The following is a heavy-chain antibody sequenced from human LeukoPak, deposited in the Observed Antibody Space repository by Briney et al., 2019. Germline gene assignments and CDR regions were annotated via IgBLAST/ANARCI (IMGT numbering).Heavy chain of an antibody. J-gene: IGHJ4*02. CDR1: GGTFSIYA. CDR2: IIPIFGTA. V-gene: IGHV1-69*13. CDR3: ARDRCSGGSCYSGVDY. Sequence: SVNVSCKASGGTFSIYAISWVRQAPGQGLEWMGGIIPIFGTANYAQKFQGRVTITADESTSTAYMELSSLRSEDTAVYYCARDRCSGGSCYSGVDYWGQGTLVTVSS. D-gene: IGHD2-15*01.